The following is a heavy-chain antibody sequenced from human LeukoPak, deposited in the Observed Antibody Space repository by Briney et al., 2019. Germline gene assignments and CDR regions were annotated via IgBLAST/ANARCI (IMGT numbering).Heavy chain of an antibody. CDR3: ARFTPQGYGWGGYNRFDP. CDR2: IYYSGNT. CDR1: GASISSYY. V-gene: IGHV4-59*01. Sequence: SETLSLTCTVSGASISSYYWSWIRQPPGKGLEWIGYIYYSGNTNYNPSLKSRVTISVDTSKNQFSLNLTSVTAADTAVYYCARFTPQGYGWGGYNRFDPWGQGTLVTVSS. J-gene: IGHJ5*02. D-gene: IGHD3-10*01.